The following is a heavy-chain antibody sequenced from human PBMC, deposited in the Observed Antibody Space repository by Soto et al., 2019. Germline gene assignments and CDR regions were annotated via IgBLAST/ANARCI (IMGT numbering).Heavy chain of an antibody. D-gene: IGHD2-2*01. CDR3: AREIVVARGASYFDY. V-gene: IGHV3-30-3*01. Sequence: PGGSLRLSCSASGFTFSSYALHWVRQAPGKGLEWVALISYDGSDKDYADSVKGRFTISRDNAKNSLYLQMNSLRAEDTAVYYCAREIVVARGASYFDYWG. CDR1: GFTFSSYA. J-gene: IGHJ4*03. CDR2: ISYDGSDK.